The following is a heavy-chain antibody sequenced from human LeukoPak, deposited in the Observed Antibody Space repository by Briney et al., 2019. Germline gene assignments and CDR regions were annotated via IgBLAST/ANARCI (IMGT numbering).Heavy chain of an antibody. CDR1: GFTFSNYA. D-gene: IGHD3-3*01. CDR3: ANHARDIWSGPHEY. Sequence: GGSLRLSCTVSGFTFSNYAMAWVRQAPGKGLEWVSAISGSGGSTYYADSVKGRFTISRDNSKNTLYLQMNSLRAEDTAVYYCANHARDIWSGPHEYWGQGTLVTVSS. J-gene: IGHJ1*01. CDR2: ISGSGGST. V-gene: IGHV3-23*01.